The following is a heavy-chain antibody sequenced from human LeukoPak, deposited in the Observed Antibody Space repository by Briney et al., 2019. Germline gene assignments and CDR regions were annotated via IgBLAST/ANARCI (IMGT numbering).Heavy chain of an antibody. Sequence: GGSLRLSCAATGFTFSDYYMSWIRQAPGKGLEWVSYISSSGSTIYYADSVKGRFTISRDNAKNSLYLQMNSLRAEDTAVYYCASPFIAAAGITDDYWGQGTLVTVSS. V-gene: IGHV3-11*01. J-gene: IGHJ4*02. CDR2: ISSSGSTI. CDR3: ASPFIAAAGITDDY. CDR1: GFTFSDYY. D-gene: IGHD6-13*01.